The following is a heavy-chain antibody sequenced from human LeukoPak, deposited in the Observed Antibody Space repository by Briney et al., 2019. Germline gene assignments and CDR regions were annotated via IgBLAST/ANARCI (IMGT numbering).Heavy chain of an antibody. J-gene: IGHJ4*02. CDR2: INHSGST. D-gene: IGHD2-8*01. Sequence: PSETLSLTCAVYGGSFSGYYWSWIRQPPGKGLEWIGEINHSGSTNYNPSLKSRVTISVDTSKNQFSLKLGSVTAADTAVYYCARRSGMLAYYFDYWGQGTLVTVSS. CDR1: GGSFSGYY. CDR3: ARRSGMLAYYFDY. V-gene: IGHV4-34*01.